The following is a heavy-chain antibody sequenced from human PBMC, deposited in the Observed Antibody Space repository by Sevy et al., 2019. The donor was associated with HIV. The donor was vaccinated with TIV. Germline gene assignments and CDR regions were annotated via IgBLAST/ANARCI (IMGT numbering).Heavy chain of an antibody. CDR3: AKDAEGLAGDY. J-gene: IGHJ4*02. CDR2: TSYDGSNK. Sequence: GGSLRLSCVASGFTFSSYGMHWVRQAPGKGLEWVAVTSYDGSNKYYADSVKGRFTISRDNSKNTVYLQMNSLRADDTAVYYCAKDAEGLAGDYWGQGTLVTVSS. CDR1: GFTFSSYG. D-gene: IGHD3-3*01. V-gene: IGHV3-30*18.